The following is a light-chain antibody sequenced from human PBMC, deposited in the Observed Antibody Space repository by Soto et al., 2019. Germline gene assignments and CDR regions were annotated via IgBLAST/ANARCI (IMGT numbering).Light chain of an antibody. CDR1: QIISTW. CDR3: QQYETYSGT. CDR2: RAS. J-gene: IGKJ3*01. V-gene: IGKV1-5*03. Sequence: DIQLTQSPSSLSASVGDRVTITCRASQIISTWLAWYQEKSGEAPKLLIYRASNLVSGVPSRFSGSGSGTEFTLNIRSLQPDDFSIYYCQQYETYSGTFGPGTKVDL.